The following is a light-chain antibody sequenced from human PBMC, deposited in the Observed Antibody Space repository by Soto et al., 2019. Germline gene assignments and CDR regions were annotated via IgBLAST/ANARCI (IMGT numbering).Light chain of an antibody. J-gene: IGKJ1*01. Sequence: AVRLTQSPSSLSASVGDRVTITCRANRSISFILSWYQQRPGKAPKLLIYGASNWLGGVPSRFSGSRSGTEFTLVISSLQCDDFATYYCQEAHNEPWTFGQGTKVEIK. CDR3: QEAHNEPWT. CDR1: RSISFI. CDR2: GAS. V-gene: IGKV1D-13*01.